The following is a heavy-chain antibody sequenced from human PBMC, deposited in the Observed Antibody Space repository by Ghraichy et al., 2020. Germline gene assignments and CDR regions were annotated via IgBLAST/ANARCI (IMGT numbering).Heavy chain of an antibody. D-gene: IGHD5-24*01. J-gene: IGHJ6*02. CDR2: ISSSSSTI. CDR1: GFTFSSYS. CDR3: ARDSGRDGYNYYYYGMDV. V-gene: IGHV3-48*02. Sequence: GESLNISCAASGFTFSSYSMNWVRQAPGKGLEWVSYISSSSSTIYYADSVKGRFTISRDNAKNSLYLQMNSLRDEDTAVYYCARDSGRDGYNYYYYGMDVWGQGTTVTVSS.